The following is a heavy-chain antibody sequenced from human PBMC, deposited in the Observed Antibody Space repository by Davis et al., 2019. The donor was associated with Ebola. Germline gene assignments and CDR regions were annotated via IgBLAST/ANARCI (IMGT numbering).Heavy chain of an antibody. CDR1: GFTFSTYW. CDR3: TRHVSGDFWYFDL. D-gene: IGHD4-17*01. Sequence: GESLKISCVVSGFTFSTYWMSWVRQVPGKGLEWVSVIYRDGRTYHADSVKGRFTISRDNSKHTVYLQMNSLRAEDTAVYYCTRHVSGDFWYFDLWGRGTLVTVSS. J-gene: IGHJ2*01. V-gene: IGHV3-66*04. CDR2: IYRDGRT.